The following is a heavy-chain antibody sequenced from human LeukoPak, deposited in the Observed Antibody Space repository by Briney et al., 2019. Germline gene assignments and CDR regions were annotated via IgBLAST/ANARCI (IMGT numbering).Heavy chain of an antibody. CDR2: INHSGST. V-gene: IGHV4-34*01. D-gene: IGHD6-19*01. J-gene: IGHJ4*02. CDR3: ARFKAEAGIRS. Sequence: SETLSLTCAVYGGSFSGYYWSWIRQPPGKGLEWIGEINHSGSTNYNPSLKSRVTISVDTSKNQFSLKLSSVTAADTAVYYCARFKAEAGIRSWGQGTLVTVSS. CDR1: GGSFSGYY.